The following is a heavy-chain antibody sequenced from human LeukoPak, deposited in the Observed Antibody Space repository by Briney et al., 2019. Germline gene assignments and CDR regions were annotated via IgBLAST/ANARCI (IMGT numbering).Heavy chain of an antibody. CDR1: GFTFDDYA. D-gene: IGHD6-13*01. V-gene: IGHV3-9*03. CDR2: ISWNSDSI. J-gene: IGHJ4*02. CDR3: AKGSSSWYTQFDY. Sequence: PGRSLRLSCAASGFTFDDYAMHWVRHTPGKGLEGVAGISWNSDSIGYADSVKGRFTISRDNAKNSLYLQMNSLRAEDMALYYCAKGSSSWYTQFDYWGQGTLVTVSS.